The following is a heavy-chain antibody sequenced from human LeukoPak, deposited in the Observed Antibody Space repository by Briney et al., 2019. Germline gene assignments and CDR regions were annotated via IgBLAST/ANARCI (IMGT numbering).Heavy chain of an antibody. D-gene: IGHD3-16*01. V-gene: IGHV1-69*02. Sequence: SVKVSCKASGGTFSSYTISWVRQAPGQGLEWMGRIIPILGIANYAQKFQGRVTITADKSTSTAYMELSRLRSEDTAVYYCARAGLGVFDAFDIWGQGTMVTVSS. CDR2: IIPILGIA. CDR3: ARAGLGVFDAFDI. CDR1: GGTFSSYT. J-gene: IGHJ3*02.